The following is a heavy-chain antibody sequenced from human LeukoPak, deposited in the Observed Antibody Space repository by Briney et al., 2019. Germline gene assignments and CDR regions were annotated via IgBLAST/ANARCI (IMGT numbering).Heavy chain of an antibody. D-gene: IGHD3-9*01. J-gene: IGHJ5*02. CDR1: GGSIRSRNYY. V-gene: IGHV4-61*05. CDR3: ARVMLTGYSNWFDP. Sequence: SSETLSLTCTVSGGSIRSRNYYWDWIRQPPGKGLEWIGYIYYSGSTNYNPSLKSRVTISVDTSKNQFSLKLSSVTAADTAVYYCARVMLTGYSNWFDPWGQGTLVTVSS. CDR2: IYYSGST.